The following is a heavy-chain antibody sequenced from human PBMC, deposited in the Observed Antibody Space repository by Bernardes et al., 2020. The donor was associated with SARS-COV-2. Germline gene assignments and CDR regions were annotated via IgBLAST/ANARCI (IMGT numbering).Heavy chain of an antibody. Sequence: ETLSLTCAVYGGSFSGYHWSWIRQPPGKGLEWIGEINHSGSTNYNPSLKSRVTISVDTSKNQFSLKLSSVTAADTAVYYCARGWASTMAPGHTYYFDYWGQGNLVTVSS. CDR2: INHSGST. CDR1: GGSFSGYH. CDR3: ARGWASTMAPGHTYYFDY. V-gene: IGHV4-34*01. J-gene: IGHJ4*02. D-gene: IGHD3-10*01.